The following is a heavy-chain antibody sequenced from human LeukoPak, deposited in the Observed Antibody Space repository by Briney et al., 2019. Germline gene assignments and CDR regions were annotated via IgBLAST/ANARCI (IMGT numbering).Heavy chain of an antibody. D-gene: IGHD3-10*01. J-gene: IGHJ4*02. V-gene: IGHV4-59*01. CDR3: ARLMYYYGSGSYSDY. CDR2: IYYSGST. CDR1: GDSISSYY. Sequence: SETLSLTCTVSGDSISSYYWSWIRQPPGKGLEWIGYIYYSGSTNYNPSLKSRVTISVDTSKNQFSLTLSSVTAADTAVYYCARLMYYYGSGSYSDYWGQGTLVTVSS.